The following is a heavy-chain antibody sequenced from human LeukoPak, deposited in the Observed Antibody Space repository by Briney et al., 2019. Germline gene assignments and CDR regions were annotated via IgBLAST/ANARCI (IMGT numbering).Heavy chain of an antibody. D-gene: IGHD6-19*01. V-gene: IGHV3-23*01. J-gene: IGHJ4*02. Sequence: PGGSLRLSCAASGFTFSNYAMSWVRQAPGKGLEWVSGITGSGGGTFYADSVMGRFTITRDNSKNTLYLQMNSLRAEDTAVYYCAKGMRSSGWYVYWGQGTLVTVSS. CDR1: GFTFSNYA. CDR3: AKGMRSSGWYVY. CDR2: ITGSGGGT.